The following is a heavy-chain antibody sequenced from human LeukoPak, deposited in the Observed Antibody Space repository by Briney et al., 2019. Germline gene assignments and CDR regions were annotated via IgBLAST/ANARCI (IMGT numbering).Heavy chain of an antibody. Sequence: ASVKVSCKASGYTFIRYYMHWVRHAPGQGLEWMGLINPSGGSTTYAQKFQDRVTMTRDTSTNTFYMEVSSLRSEDTAVYYCARDYYDRGAYAAGFWGQGTLAIVSS. CDR2: INPSGGST. J-gene: IGHJ4*02. CDR1: GYTFIRYY. V-gene: IGHV1-46*01. D-gene: IGHD3-22*01. CDR3: ARDYYDRGAYAAGF.